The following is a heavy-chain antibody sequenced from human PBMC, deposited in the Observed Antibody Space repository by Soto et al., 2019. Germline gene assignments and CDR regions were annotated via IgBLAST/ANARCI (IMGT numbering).Heavy chain of an antibody. Sequence: EVQLVESGEGLVQPGGSLRLSCAASGFTFSSYNIHWIRQAPGKGLEFVSAISRSGDRTYYADSMKGRFTITRVNSKNTVWLQMGSLRAEDMAVYYCARARCSSGQCYYFDYWGRGALVSVSS. J-gene: IGHJ4*02. V-gene: IGHV3-64*02. D-gene: IGHD2-15*01. CDR3: ARARCSSGQCYYFDY. CDR2: ISRSGDRT. CDR1: GFTFSSYN.